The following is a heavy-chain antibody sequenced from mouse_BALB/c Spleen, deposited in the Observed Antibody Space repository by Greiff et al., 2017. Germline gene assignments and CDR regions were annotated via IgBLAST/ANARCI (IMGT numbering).Heavy chain of an antibody. D-gene: IGHD2-3*01. Sequence: QVQLQQPGAELVKPGASVKLSCKASGYTFTSYWMHWVKQRPGQGLEWIGEINPSNGRTNYNEKFKSKATLTVDKSSSTAYMQLSSLTSEDSAVYYCARRDGYYYAMDYWGQGTSVTVSS. CDR2: INPSNGRT. V-gene: IGHV1S81*02. J-gene: IGHJ4*01. CDR1: GYTFTSYW. CDR3: ARRDGYYYAMDY.